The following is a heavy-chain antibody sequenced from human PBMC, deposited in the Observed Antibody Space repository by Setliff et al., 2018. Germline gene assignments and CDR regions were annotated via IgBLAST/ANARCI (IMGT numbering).Heavy chain of an antibody. CDR2: ISPYTGRT. Sequence: GASVKVSCKASGYTFSDYGISWVRLAPGHGLEWMGWISPYTGRTFYAPQFQGRLALTTDTGSDTAYMELRNLRSDDAAIYYCAKEPAISLTEAIRRSYYDYALDVWGQGTTVTVSS. D-gene: IGHD3-9*01. CDR1: GYTFSDYG. J-gene: IGHJ6*02. CDR3: AKEPAISLTEAIRRSYYDYALDV. V-gene: IGHV1-18*01.